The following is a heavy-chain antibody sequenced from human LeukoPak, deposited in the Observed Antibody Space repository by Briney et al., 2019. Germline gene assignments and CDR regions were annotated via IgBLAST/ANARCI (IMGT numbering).Heavy chain of an antibody. J-gene: IGHJ4*02. CDR3: ARDLAYSRLDY. CDR2: ICANDGNT. V-gene: IGHV3-23*01. D-gene: IGHD5-18*01. CDR1: GLTFRNYA. Sequence: YPGGSLRLSCAASGLTFRNYAMSWVRQAPGRGLEWVSVICANDGNTYYADAVKGRFTISRDNSKDTLYLQMDSLRAEDTAFYYCARDLAYSRLDYWGQGMLVTVSS.